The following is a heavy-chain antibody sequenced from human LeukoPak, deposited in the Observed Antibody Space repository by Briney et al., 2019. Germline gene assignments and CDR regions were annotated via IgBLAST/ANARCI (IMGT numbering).Heavy chain of an antibody. Sequence: SETLSLTCAVSGGSISSGGYSWSWIRQPPGKGLEWIGYIYHSGSTYYNPSLKSRVTISVDRSKNQFSLKLSSVTAADTAVYYCARVRSYYDSSGYYYHQKSDAFDIWGQGTMVTVSS. CDR1: GGSISSGGYS. D-gene: IGHD3-22*01. J-gene: IGHJ3*02. CDR3: ARVRSYYDSSGYYYHQKSDAFDI. V-gene: IGHV4-30-2*01. CDR2: IYHSGST.